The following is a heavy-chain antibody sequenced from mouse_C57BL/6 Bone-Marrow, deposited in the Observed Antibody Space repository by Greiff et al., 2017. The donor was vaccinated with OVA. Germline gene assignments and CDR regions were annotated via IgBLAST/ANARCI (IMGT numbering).Heavy chain of an antibody. D-gene: IGHD1-1*01. CDR1: GYTFTSYW. CDR2: IDPSDSYT. V-gene: IGHV1-50*01. J-gene: IGHJ4*01. CDR3: ARGFYYYGSMDY. Sequence: QVQLQQSGAELVKPGASVKLSCKASGYTFTSYWMQWVKQRPGQGLEWIGEIDPSDSYTNYNQKFKGKATLTVDTSSSTAYMQLSSLTSEDSAVYYCARGFYYYGSMDYWGQGTSVTVSS.